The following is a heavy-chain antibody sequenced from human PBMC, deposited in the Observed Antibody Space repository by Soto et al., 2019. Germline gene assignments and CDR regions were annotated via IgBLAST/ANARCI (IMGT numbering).Heavy chain of an antibody. CDR2: ISGSGGST. CDR1: GFTFSSYA. D-gene: IGHD3-9*01. CDR3: AKGYDILTGRNNYYYYYMDV. V-gene: IGHV3-23*01. Sequence: EVQLLESGGGLVQPGGSLRLSCAASGFTFSSYAMSWVRQAPGKGLEWVSAISGSGGSTYYADSVKGRFTISRDNSKNTLYLQMNSLRAEDTAVYYCAKGYDILTGRNNYYYYYMDVWGKGTTVTVSS. J-gene: IGHJ6*03.